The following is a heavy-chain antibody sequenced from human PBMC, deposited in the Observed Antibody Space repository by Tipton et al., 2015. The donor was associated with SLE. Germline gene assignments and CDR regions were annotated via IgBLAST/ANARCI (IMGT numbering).Heavy chain of an antibody. D-gene: IGHD1-26*01. Sequence: TLSLTCTVSGGSISSGSYYWSWIRQPPGKGLEWIGYIYYSGSTNFNPSLKSRVTISVDTSKNQFSLKLSSVTAADTAVYYCARVSGSHYWGAEYFQHWGQGTLVTVSS. CDR2: IYYSGST. CDR1: GGSISSGSYY. CDR3: ARVSGSHYWGAEYFQH. V-gene: IGHV4-61*01. J-gene: IGHJ1*01.